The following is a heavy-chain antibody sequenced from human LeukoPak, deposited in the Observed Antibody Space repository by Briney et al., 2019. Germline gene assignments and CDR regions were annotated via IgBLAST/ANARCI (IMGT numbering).Heavy chain of an antibody. CDR2: INAGNGNT. Sequence: ASVKVSCKASGYTFTSYAMHWVRQAPGQRLEWMGWINAGNGNTKYSQKFQGRVTITRDTSASTAYMELSSLRSEDTAVYYCARDKGIAATEKLNWFDPWGQGTLVTVSS. CDR1: GYTFTSYA. D-gene: IGHD6-13*01. V-gene: IGHV1-3*01. J-gene: IGHJ5*02. CDR3: ARDKGIAATEKLNWFDP.